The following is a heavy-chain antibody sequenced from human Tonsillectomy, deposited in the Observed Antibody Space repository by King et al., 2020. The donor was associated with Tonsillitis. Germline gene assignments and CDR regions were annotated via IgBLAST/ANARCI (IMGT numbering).Heavy chain of an antibody. CDR3: ATVGVGVSTYLDY. CDR1: GYNFTNYW. Sequence: VQLVEFGVEVKKAGESLKISCEGSGYNFTNYWIIWVRQMPGKGLEWMGIIYPGDSDTRYSPSFQGRVTISADKSISTAYLQWSSLKASDTAIYYCATVGVGVSTYLDYWGQGTLVTVSS. CDR2: IYPGDSDT. D-gene: IGHD2-15*01. J-gene: IGHJ4*02. V-gene: IGHV5-51*01.